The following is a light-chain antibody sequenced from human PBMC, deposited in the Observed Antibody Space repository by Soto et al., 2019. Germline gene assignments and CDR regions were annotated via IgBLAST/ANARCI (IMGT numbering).Light chain of an antibody. CDR1: SSNIGRNY. CDR3: GTWDSSLNTWV. V-gene: IGLV1-51*02. CDR2: ENN. Sequence: QSVLTQPPSVSVAPGQKVTISCSGGSSNIGRNYVSWYQQIPGTAPKLLIYENNKRPSGIPDRFSGSKSGTSATLAITGLQAGDEAEYYCGTWDSSLNTWVFGGGTKLTVL. J-gene: IGLJ3*02.